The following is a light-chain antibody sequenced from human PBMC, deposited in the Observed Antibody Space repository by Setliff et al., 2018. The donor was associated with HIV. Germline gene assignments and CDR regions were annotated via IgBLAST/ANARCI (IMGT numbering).Light chain of an antibody. Sequence: SALTRPASVSGSPGQSITISCTGTSSDVGGFNYVSWYQHHPGKAPKLMIYEVNNRPSGVSNRFSGSKSGNTASLTISGLQAEDEAHYFCSSYTSSSTWVFGGGTKVTVL. V-gene: IGLV2-14*01. J-gene: IGLJ3*02. CDR3: SSYTSSSTWV. CDR2: EVN. CDR1: SSDVGGFNY.